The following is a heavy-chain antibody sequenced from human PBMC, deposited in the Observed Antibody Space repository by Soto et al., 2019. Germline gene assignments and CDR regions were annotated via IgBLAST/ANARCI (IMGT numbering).Heavy chain of an antibody. J-gene: IGHJ5*02. CDR1: GYNFATYW. D-gene: IGHD6-13*01. Sequence: GESLKISCKGSGYNFATYWIGWVRQMPGKGLEWMGIVYPGDSDTRYSPSFQGQVTMSADKSLNTAYLQWDNLKTSDTAMYYCARRAATFNWFDPWGQGTLVIVSS. V-gene: IGHV5-51*01. CDR2: VYPGDSDT. CDR3: ARRAATFNWFDP.